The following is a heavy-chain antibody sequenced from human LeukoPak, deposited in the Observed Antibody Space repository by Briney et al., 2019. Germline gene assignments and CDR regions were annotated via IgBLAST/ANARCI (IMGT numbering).Heavy chain of an antibody. CDR1: GFTFDDYA. V-gene: IGHV3-9*03. Sequence: PGGSLRLSCAASGFTFDDYAMHWVRQAPGKGLEWVAGISWNSGSIGYADSVKGRFTISRDNAKNSLYLQMNSLRAEDMALYYCPKGSGEWLIPDPIDYWGQGTLVTVSS. CDR3: PKGSGEWLIPDPIDY. D-gene: IGHD6-19*01. CDR2: ISWNSGSI. J-gene: IGHJ4*02.